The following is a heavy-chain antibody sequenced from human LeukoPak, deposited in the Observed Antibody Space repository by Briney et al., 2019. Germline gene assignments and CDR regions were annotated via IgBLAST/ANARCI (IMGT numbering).Heavy chain of an antibody. Sequence: GGSLRLSCAASGFTFSSYGMHWVRQAPGKGLEWVAVISYDGSNKYYADSVKGRLTISRDNAKNTLYLQMNSLRAEDTAVYYCAKDRLWFGELAKPYFDYWGQGTLVTVSS. V-gene: IGHV3-30*18. CDR2: ISYDGSNK. CDR1: GFTFSSYG. CDR3: AKDRLWFGELAKPYFDY. J-gene: IGHJ4*02. D-gene: IGHD3-10*01.